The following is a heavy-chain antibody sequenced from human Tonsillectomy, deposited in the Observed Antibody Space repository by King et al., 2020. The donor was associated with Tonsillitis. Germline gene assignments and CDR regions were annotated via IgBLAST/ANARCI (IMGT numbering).Heavy chain of an antibody. J-gene: IGHJ5*02. CDR2: ISYDGNNE. CDR3: ASGGPSPGHTGEYVVWLDP. CDR1: GFTFNNYA. D-gene: IGHD2-15*01. Sequence: VQLVESGGGVVQPGRSLRLSCAASGFTFNNYAMHWVRQAPGKGLEWVALISYDGNNEYYADSVKGRFAISRDNSKNTRHVQMSTLRLEDTAVYYCASGGPSPGHTGEYVVWLDPGGQGPLVTVSS. V-gene: IGHV3-30*09.